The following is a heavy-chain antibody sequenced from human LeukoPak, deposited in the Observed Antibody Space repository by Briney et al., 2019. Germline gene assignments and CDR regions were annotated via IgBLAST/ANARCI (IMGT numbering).Heavy chain of an antibody. D-gene: IGHD5-12*01. V-gene: IGHV3-7*01. Sequence: GGSLRLSCAASGFTFSSYWMSWVRQAPGKGLERVANIKQDGSEKYYVDSVKGRFTISRDNAKNSLYLQMNSLRAEDTAVYYCARFLYSGYDYFDYWGQGTLVTVSS. CDR2: IKQDGSEK. CDR3: ARFLYSGYDYFDY. J-gene: IGHJ4*02. CDR1: GFTFSSYW.